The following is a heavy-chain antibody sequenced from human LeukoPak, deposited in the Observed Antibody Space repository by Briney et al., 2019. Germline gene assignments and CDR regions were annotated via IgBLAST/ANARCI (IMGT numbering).Heavy chain of an antibody. V-gene: IGHV1-18*01. D-gene: IGHD6-19*01. J-gene: IGHJ4*02. CDR2: ISAYNGNT. CDR1: GYTFTTYG. Sequence: GASVKVSCKASGYTFTTYGFSWVRQAPGQGLEWMGWISAYNGNTNYAQRLQGRVTMTTDTSTSTVYMELRSLRSEDTAVYYCASISVAGTDYWGQGTLVTVSS. CDR3: ASISVAGTDY.